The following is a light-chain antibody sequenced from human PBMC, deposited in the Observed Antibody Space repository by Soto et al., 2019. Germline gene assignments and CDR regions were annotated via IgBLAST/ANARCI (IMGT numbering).Light chain of an antibody. CDR3: QQSYSSPWT. CDR1: QTITSY. V-gene: IGKV1-39*01. CDR2: AAS. J-gene: IGKJ1*01. Sequence: DIQMTQSPSSLSASVGDRVTITCRASQTITSYLNWYQQKPGKAPKLLVYAASTLLSGVPARFSGGGSGTDFTLIIDSLQPEDCATYYCQQSYSSPWTFGQGTKVEVK.